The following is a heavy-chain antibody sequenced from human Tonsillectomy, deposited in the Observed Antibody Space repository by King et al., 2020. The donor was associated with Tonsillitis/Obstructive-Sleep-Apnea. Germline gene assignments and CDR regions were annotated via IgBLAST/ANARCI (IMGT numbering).Heavy chain of an antibody. D-gene: IGHD4-23*01. CDR1: GFTFSSYW. CDR2: INSDGSST. J-gene: IGHJ5*02. Sequence: VQLVESWGGLVQPGGSLRLSCAASGFTFSSYWMHWVRQAPGKGLVWVSRINSDGSSTSYADSVKGRFTISRDNAKNTLYLQMNSLRAEDTAVYYCARDISGGPYGGNSPWFDPWGQGTLVTVSS. CDR3: ARDISGGPYGGNSPWFDP. V-gene: IGHV3-74*01.